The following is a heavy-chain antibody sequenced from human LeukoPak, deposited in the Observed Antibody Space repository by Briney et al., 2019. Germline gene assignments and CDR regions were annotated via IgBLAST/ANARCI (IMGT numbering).Heavy chain of an antibody. V-gene: IGHV4-39*07. CDR1: GVSISSSYYY. CDR3: ARNPLVTRAFDI. J-gene: IGHJ3*02. Sequence: SETLSLTCTVSGVSISSSYYYWGWIRQPPGKGLEWIGSIYYSGSTNYNPSLKSRVTISVDTSKNQFSLKLSSVTAADTAVYYCARNPLVTRAFDIWGQGTMVTVSS. CDR2: IYYSGST. D-gene: IGHD4-23*01.